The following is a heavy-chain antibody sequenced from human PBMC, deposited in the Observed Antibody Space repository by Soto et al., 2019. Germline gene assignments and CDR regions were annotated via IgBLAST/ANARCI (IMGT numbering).Heavy chain of an antibody. D-gene: IGHD4-17*01. CDR2: IIPALGTA. J-gene: IGHJ2*01. Sequence: QDQLVQSGAEVKKPGSSVKVSCKASGGTFSSHTFSWVRQAPGRGLEWMGRIIPALGTATYAQKFQGRVTITADESATTVYMELNSLRSEDTAVYYCARPDFGDYWYFDLWGRGNLVTVSS. V-gene: IGHV1-69*08. CDR1: GGTFSSHT. CDR3: ARPDFGDYWYFDL.